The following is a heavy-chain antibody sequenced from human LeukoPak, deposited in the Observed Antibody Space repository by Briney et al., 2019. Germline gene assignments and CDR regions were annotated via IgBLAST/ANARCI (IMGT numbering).Heavy chain of an antibody. CDR3: ARVSRYYDSSGYYYD. Sequence: PGGSLRLSCAASGFTFSSYAMSWVRQAPGKGLEWVSAISGSGGSTYYADSVKGRFTISRDNAKNSLYLQMNSLRAEDTAVYYFARVSRYYDSSGYYYDGGQGPLVTVSS. CDR2: ISGSGGST. D-gene: IGHD3-22*01. J-gene: IGHJ4*02. CDR1: GFTFSSYA. V-gene: IGHV3-23*01.